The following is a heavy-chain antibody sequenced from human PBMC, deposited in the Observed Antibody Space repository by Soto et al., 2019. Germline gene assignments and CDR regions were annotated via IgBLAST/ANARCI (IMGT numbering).Heavy chain of an antibody. CDR3: ARDRSSSSGGWFDP. J-gene: IGHJ5*02. V-gene: IGHV4-59*01. CDR1: GGSISSYY. Sequence: PSETLSLTCTVSGGSISSYYWSWIRQPPGKGLEWIGYIYYSGSTNYNPSLKSRVTISVDTSKNQFSLKLSSVTAADTAVYYCARDRSSSSGGWFDPWGQGTLVTVSS. D-gene: IGHD6-6*01. CDR2: IYYSGST.